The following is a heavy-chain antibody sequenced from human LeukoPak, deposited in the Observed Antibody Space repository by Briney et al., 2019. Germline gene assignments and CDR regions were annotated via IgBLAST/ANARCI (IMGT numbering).Heavy chain of an antibody. D-gene: IGHD5-18*01. Sequence: GGSLRLSCAASGFTFNDYAMHWVRQASGKGLEWVSGISWNSGSIGYADSVKGRFTISRDNAKNSLYLQMNSLRPEDTALYYCAKSPNSFDFCYYMDVWGKGTTVTVSS. V-gene: IGHV3-9*01. CDR3: AKSPNSFDFCYYMDV. J-gene: IGHJ6*03. CDR1: GFTFNDYA. CDR2: ISWNSGSI.